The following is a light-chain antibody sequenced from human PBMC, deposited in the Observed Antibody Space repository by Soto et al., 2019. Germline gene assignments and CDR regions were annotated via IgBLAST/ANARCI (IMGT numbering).Light chain of an antibody. CDR1: QGIRND. J-gene: IGKJ1*01. V-gene: IGKV1-39*01. Sequence: DLQMTQSPSSLSASVGDRVSITCRASQGIRNDLGWYQQKPGKAPKLLIYAASSLQSGVPSRFSGSRSGPDFTLTISSLQPEDFATYYCQQSYSSPPTFGQGTKVDIK. CDR3: QQSYSSPPT. CDR2: AAS.